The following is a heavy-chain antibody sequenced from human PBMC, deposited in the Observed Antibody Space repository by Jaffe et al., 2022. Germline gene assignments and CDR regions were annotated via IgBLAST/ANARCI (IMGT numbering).Heavy chain of an antibody. CDR3: ARLRYCGSGYWNDAFDI. V-gene: IGHV4-61*02. J-gene: IGHJ3*02. D-gene: IGHD2-21*01. CDR1: GDSINSDAYY. CDR2: MHVGGSA. Sequence: QVQLQESGPGLVKPSQTLSLTCTVSGDSINSDAYYWSWIRQPAGKGLEWIGRMHVGGSANYNSSLKSRVTISIDASKNQFSLQLSSVTAADTAVYYCARLRYCGSGYWNDAFDIWGQGTMVTVSS.